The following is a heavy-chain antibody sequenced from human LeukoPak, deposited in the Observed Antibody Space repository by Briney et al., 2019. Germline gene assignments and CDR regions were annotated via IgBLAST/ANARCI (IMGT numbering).Heavy chain of an antibody. J-gene: IGHJ4*02. V-gene: IGHV3-7*01. Sequence: GGSLRLSCAASGFTFSTYWMSWVRQAPGKGLEWVANIKQDGSEKYYVDSVKGRFTISRDNSKNSLYLQMNSLRAEDTAVYYCARALIGYYFDYWGQGTLVTVSS. CDR3: ARALIGYYFDY. CDR2: IKQDGSEK. D-gene: IGHD2-8*01. CDR1: GFTFSTYW.